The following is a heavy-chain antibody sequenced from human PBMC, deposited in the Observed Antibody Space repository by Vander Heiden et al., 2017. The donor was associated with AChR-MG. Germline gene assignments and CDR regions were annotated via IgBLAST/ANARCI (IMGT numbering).Heavy chain of an antibody. D-gene: IGHD2-15*01. CDR1: GGTFSSYA. CDR2: IIPIFGTA. J-gene: IGHJ4*02. CDR3: ARGRYCSGGSCYDFDY. Sequence: QVQLVQSGAEVKKPGSSVKVSCKASGGTFSSYAISWVRQAPGQGLEWMGGIIPIFGTANYAQKFQGRVTITADKSTSTAYMELSSLRSEDTAVYYCARGRYCSGGSCYDFDYWGQGILVTVSS. V-gene: IGHV1-69*06.